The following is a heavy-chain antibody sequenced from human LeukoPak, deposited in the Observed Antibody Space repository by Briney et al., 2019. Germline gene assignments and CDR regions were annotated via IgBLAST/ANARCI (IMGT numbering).Heavy chain of an antibody. CDR1: GFTFGAYT. D-gene: IGHD3-22*01. Sequence: NSGGSLRLSCAASGFTFGAYTINWVRQAPGKGLEWVSCIFSRSESILYADSVKGRFTISRDNAKNSLYLQMDSLRVEDTAVYYCARDFFHSSGSRPFDYWGQGTLVTVSS. J-gene: IGHJ4*02. CDR2: IFSRSESI. V-gene: IGHV3-21*01. CDR3: ARDFFHSSGSRPFDY.